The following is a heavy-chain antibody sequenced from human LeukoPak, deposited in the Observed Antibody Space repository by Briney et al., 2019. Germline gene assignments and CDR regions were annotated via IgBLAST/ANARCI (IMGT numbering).Heavy chain of an antibody. CDR3: AKRRGLELTYYYHMDV. D-gene: IGHD1-7*01. V-gene: IGHV3-23*01. Sequence: GGSLRLSCAASGFTFSSYGMTWVRQAPGKGLEWVSAISGSGGSTYYADSVEGRFTISRDNSKNTLYLQMNSLRADDTAVYYCAKRRGLELTYYYHMDVWGKGTTVTVSS. CDR2: ISGSGGST. CDR1: GFTFSSYG. J-gene: IGHJ6*03.